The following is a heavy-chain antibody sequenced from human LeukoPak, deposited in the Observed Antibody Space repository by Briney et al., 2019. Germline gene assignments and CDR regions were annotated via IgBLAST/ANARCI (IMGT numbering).Heavy chain of an antibody. CDR2: MNPNSGNG. CDR3: ARELRRDDI. D-gene: IGHD6-25*01. Sequence: EASVKVSCKASGYAFTSQDINWVRQAPGRGLEWMGWMNPNSGNGDYAQKFQGRVTITTDTSINTAYMELSGLRSEDTAVYYCARELRRDDIWGQGTMVTVSS. CDR1: GYAFTSQD. V-gene: IGHV1-8*02. J-gene: IGHJ3*02.